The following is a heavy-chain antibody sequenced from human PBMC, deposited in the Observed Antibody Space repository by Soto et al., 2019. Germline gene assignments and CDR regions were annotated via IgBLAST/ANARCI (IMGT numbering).Heavy chain of an antibody. Sequence: QVQLQESGPGLVKPSQTLSLTCTVSGVSINTDGLYWNWIRQHPGRGLEWIGSIHYSGTTFDSPSLKSRLSMSVDTSKNEFSLQLSSVTAADTAFYLCARGSYNETSGFSYWFFDLWGRGTLVTVSS. V-gene: IGHV4-31*03. CDR3: ARGSYNETSGFSYWFFDL. J-gene: IGHJ2*01. D-gene: IGHD3-10*01. CDR2: IHYSGTT. CDR1: GVSINTDGLY.